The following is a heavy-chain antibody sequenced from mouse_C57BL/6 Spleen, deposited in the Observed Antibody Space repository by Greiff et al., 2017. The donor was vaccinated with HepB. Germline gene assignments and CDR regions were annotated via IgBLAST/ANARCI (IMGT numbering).Heavy chain of an antibody. CDR1: GFTFSSYG. Sequence: EVQLQQSGGDLVKPGGSLKLSCAASGFTFSSYGMSWVRQTPDKRLEWVATISSGGSYTYYPDSVKGRFTISRDNAKNTLYLQMSSLKSEDTAMYYCARVYYGSRGGGYYFDYWGQGTTLTVSS. CDR2: ISSGGSYT. CDR3: ARVYYGSRGGGYYFDY. D-gene: IGHD1-1*01. V-gene: IGHV5-6*01. J-gene: IGHJ2*01.